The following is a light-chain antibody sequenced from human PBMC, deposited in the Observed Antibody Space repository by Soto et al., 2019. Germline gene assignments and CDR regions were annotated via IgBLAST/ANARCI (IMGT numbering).Light chain of an antibody. CDR2: SAS. J-gene: IGKJ3*01. CDR3: QQSYTAPFT. Sequence: DFQMTPSPSSLSASVGDRVSITCRASQSIGTSLNWYQQKPGKAPKLLIYSASTLQGGGPSRFSGRGSGTDFTLTISSLQPEAFATYYCQQSYTAPFTFGPGTKVDV. V-gene: IGKV1-39*01. CDR1: QSIGTS.